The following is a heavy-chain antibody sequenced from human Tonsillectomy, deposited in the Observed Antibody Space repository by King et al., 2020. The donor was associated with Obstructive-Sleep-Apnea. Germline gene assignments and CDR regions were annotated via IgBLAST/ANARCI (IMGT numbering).Heavy chain of an antibody. CDR2: VPAKADSFQL. CDR3: TRGSWYLFDT. V-gene: IGHV3-72*01. Sequence: VQLVESGGGLVQPGGSLRLSCAASGFIFSDFYWGWARQAPGKGLEWVCRVPAKADSFQLKYAASVKGRFPISRDESTNSVYLQMNSLRIEDTAVYFCTRGSWYLFDTWGQGSLVTVSS. D-gene: IGHD6-13*01. J-gene: IGHJ4*02. CDR1: GFIFSDFY.